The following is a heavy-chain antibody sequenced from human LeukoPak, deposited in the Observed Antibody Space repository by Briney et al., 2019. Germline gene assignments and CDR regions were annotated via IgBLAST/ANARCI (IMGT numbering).Heavy chain of an antibody. D-gene: IGHD6-13*01. V-gene: IGHV3-30*02. CDR2: IRHDESNK. CDR1: GFTFSNYG. CDR3: AKRYAAAGTLDY. J-gene: IGHJ4*02. Sequence: GGSLRLSCAASGFTFSNYGMHWVRQAPGKGLEWVAFIRHDESNKYYADSVKGRFTISRDNSKNTLYLQMNSLRAEDTAVYYCAKRYAAAGTLDYWGQGTLVTVSS.